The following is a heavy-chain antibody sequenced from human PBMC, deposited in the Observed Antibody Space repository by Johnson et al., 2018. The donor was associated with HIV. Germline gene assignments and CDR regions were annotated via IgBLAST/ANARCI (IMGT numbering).Heavy chain of an antibody. Sequence: MLLVESGGGLVKPGGSLRLSCAASGFTFSNAWMSWVRQAPGKGLEWVGRIKSKTDGGTIDYAAPVKGRFTISRDDSKNTLYLQMNSLRAEDTAVYYCVSREWELHAFEIWGQGTMVT. CDR3: VSREWELHAFEI. D-gene: IGHD1-26*01. J-gene: IGHJ3*02. CDR2: IKSKTDGGTI. CDR1: GFTFSNAW. V-gene: IGHV3-15*01.